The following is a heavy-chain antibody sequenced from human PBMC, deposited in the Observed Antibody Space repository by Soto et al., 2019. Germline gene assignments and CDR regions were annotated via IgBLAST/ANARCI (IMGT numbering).Heavy chain of an antibody. CDR1: GFTFSSFW. CDR2: LSPDGSIT. D-gene: IGHD3-22*01. CDR3: AKSSAREYYYDSSGYPPGY. J-gene: IGHJ4*02. V-gene: IGHV3-74*01. Sequence: GGSLRLSCAASGFTFSSFWMNWVRQVPGKGLVWVSRLSPDGSITKYADFVKGRFTISRDNAKNTLFLQMNSLRAGDTAVYYCAKSSAREYYYDSSGYPPGYWGQGT.